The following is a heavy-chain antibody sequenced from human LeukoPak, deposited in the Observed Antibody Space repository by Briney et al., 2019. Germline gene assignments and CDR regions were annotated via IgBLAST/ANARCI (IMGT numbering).Heavy chain of an antibody. CDR2: IIPIFGTA. CDR3: ARDLGRYCSGGSCHYYSYYMDV. D-gene: IGHD2-15*01. V-gene: IGHV1-69*05. CDR1: GGTFSSYA. Sequence: ASVKVSCKASGGTFSSYAISWVRQAPGQGLGWMGGIIPIFGTANYAQKLQGRVTMTTDTSTSTAYMELRRLRSDDTAVYYCARDLGRYCSGGSCHYYSYYMDVWGKGTTVTVSS. J-gene: IGHJ6*03.